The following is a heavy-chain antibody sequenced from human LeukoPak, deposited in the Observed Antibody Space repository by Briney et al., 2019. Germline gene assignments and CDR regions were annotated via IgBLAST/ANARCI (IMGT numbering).Heavy chain of an antibody. CDR1: GYTFTSYG. J-gene: IGHJ4*02. CDR2: ISAYNGNT. CDR3: AKWDYGDYVGDY. Sequence: ASVKVSCXASGYTFTSYGISWVRQAPGQGLEWMGWISAYNGNTNYAQKLQGRVTMTTDTSTSTAYMELRSLRSDDTAVYYCAKWDYGDYVGDYWGQGTLVTVSS. V-gene: IGHV1-18*01. D-gene: IGHD4-17*01.